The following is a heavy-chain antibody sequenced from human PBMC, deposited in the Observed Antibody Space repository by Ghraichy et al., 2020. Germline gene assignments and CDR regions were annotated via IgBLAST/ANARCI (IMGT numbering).Heavy chain of an antibody. Sequence: ASVKVSCKASGYTFTSYYMHWVRQAPGQGLEWMGIINPSGGSTSYAQKFQGRVTMTRDTSTSTVYMELSSLRSEDTAVYYCARDRGSGWYKIKNWSEFDPWGQGTLVTVSS. J-gene: IGHJ5*02. CDR2: INPSGGST. CDR3: ARDRGSGWYKIKNWSEFDP. CDR1: GYTFTSYY. V-gene: IGHV1-46*01. D-gene: IGHD6-19*01.